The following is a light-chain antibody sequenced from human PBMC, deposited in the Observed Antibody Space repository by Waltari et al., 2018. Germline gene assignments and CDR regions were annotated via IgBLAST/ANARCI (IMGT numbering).Light chain of an antibody. CDR2: EVS. Sequence: QSALTQPASVSGSPGQSITISCTGTSSDVGGYNYVSWYQQHPGKAPQLMIYEVSNRPSGVSNRFSGAKSGNTASLTISGRQAEDEADYYCSSYTSSSTFYVFGTGTKVTVL. CDR1: SSDVGGYNY. CDR3: SSYTSSSTFYV. V-gene: IGLV2-14*01. J-gene: IGLJ1*01.